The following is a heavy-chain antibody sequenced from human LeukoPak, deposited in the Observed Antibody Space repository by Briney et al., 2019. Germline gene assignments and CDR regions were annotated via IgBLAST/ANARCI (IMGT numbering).Heavy chain of an antibody. CDR1: GFTFSSYW. CDR2: INTDGSST. J-gene: IGHJ6*03. D-gene: IGHD3-16*01. Sequence: GGSLRLSCAASGFTFSSYWMHWVRQAPGKGLVWVSRINTDGSSTSYADSVEGRFTISRDNSKNTLYLQMNSLRAEDTAVYYCAREFGPLYYYYYMDVWGKGTTVTVSS. CDR3: AREFGPLYYYYYMDV. V-gene: IGHV3-74*01.